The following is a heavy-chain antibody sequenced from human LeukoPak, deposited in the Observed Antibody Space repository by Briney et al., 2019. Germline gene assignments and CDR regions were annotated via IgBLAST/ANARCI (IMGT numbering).Heavy chain of an antibody. V-gene: IGHV4-4*02. CDR3: ARDSGYSYGFFDY. CDR2: IYHSGST. Sequence: SETLSLTCAVSGGSISSSNWWSWVRQPPGKGLEWIGEIYHSGSTNYNPSLKSRVTISVDKSKNQFSLKLTSVTAADTAVYYCARDSGYSYGFFDYWGQGTLVTVSS. D-gene: IGHD5-18*01. J-gene: IGHJ4*02. CDR1: GGSISSSNW.